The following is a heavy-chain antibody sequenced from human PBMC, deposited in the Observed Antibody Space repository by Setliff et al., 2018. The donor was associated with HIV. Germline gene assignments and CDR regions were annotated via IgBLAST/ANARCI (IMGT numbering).Heavy chain of an antibody. CDR1: GFTFSDNY. Sequence: GGSLRLSCSVSGFTFSDNYMGWTRLAPGKGLEWISSISHSSSPRHYADSVKGRFTISRDNAKNSLYLEMNRLRADDTAVYFCARVITVLRSSDWSYYFDYWGQGTLVTVSS. J-gene: IGHJ4*02. V-gene: IGHV3-11*01. CDR2: ISHSSSPR. D-gene: IGHD3-9*01. CDR3: ARVITVLRSSDWSYYFDY.